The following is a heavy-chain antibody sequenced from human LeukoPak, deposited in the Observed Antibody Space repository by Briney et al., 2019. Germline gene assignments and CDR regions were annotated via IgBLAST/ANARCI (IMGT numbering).Heavy chain of an antibody. CDR2: IYNSGST. J-gene: IGHJ4*02. CDR1: VVSISSSNYY. CDR3: AGAFEY. Sequence: SETLSLTCSVSVVSISSSNYYWGWIRQPPGKGLEWIGSIYNSGSTHYNPSLKSRVTISVDTSKNQFSLKLSSVTAPDTAIYYCAGAFEYWGQGTLVTVSS. V-gene: IGHV4-39*01.